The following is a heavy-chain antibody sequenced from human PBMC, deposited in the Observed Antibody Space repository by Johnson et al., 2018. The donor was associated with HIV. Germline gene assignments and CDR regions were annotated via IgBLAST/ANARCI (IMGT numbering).Heavy chain of an antibody. CDR3: ATVWRNEGRHAFDV. J-gene: IGHJ3*01. CDR1: GFTFSDYY. Sequence: QVQLVESGGGLVKPGGSLRLSCAASGFTFSDYYMSWIRQAPGKGLEWLSYISSSGGTIYYTDSVKGRFTITRDNAKNSLYLHMNSLRAEDTAVYYCATVWRNEGRHAFDVWGQGTMVTVSS. CDR2: ISSSGGTI. D-gene: IGHD1-1*01. V-gene: IGHV3-11*04.